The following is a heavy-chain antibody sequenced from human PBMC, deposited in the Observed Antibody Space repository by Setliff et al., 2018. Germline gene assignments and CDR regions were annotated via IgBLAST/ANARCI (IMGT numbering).Heavy chain of an antibody. CDR1: GFTFSSYG. CDR3: AKDKGSYYDSSGYWLYYFDY. CDR2: IRYDGSNK. V-gene: IGHV3-30*02. J-gene: IGHJ4*02. D-gene: IGHD3-22*01. Sequence: PGGSLRLSCAASGFTFSSYGMHWVRQAPGKGLEWVAFIRYDGSNKYYADSVKGRFTISRDNSKNTLYLQMNSLRAEDTAVYYCAKDKGSYYDSSGYWLYYFDYWGQGTLVTVSS.